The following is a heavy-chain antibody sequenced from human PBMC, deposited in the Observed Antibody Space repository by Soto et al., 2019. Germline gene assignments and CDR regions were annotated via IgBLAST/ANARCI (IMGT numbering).Heavy chain of an antibody. CDR1: GGSFSGYY. CDR2: IHDSGST. CDR3: VRKVEPDGPIDY. Sequence: SETLSLTCAVYGGSFSGYYWSWIRQPPGKGLEWIGEIHDSGSTNYVPSLKSRVTLSTDTSKNQFSLRLTSVTAADAAVYYCVRKVEPDGPIDYWGQGTLVTVSS. V-gene: IGHV4-34*01. J-gene: IGHJ4*02. D-gene: IGHD1-26*01.